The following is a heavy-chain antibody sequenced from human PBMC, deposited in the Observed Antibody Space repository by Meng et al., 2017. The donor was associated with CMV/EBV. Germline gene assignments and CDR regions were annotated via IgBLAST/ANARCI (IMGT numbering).Heavy chain of an antibody. J-gene: IGHJ4*02. CDR2: INQGGSEK. CDR3: ARYCTNTGCYIYDY. V-gene: IGHV3-7*01. D-gene: IGHD2-2*02. Sequence: GGSLRLSCAASGFTFSSYWMSWVRQAPGKGLEWVANINQGGSEKYCVDSVKGRFTMSRDNAKNSLYLQMSSLTAEDTAVYYCARYCTNTGCYIYDYWGQGTLVTVSS. CDR1: GFTFSSYW.